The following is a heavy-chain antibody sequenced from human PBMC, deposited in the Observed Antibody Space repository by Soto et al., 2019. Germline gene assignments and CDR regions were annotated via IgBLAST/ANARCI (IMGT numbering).Heavy chain of an antibody. D-gene: IGHD3-10*01. CDR2: ISAYNGNT. V-gene: IGHV1-18*01. CDR3: ARDPLYGSGSYGELTD. J-gene: IGHJ4*02. CDR1: GYTFTSYG. Sequence: QVQLVQSGAEVKKPGASVKVSCKASGYTFTSYGISWVRQAPGQGLEWMGWISAYNGNTNYAQKPQGRVTMTTDTPTSTAYMELRSLRSDDTAVYYCARDPLYGSGSYGELTDWGQGTLVTVSS.